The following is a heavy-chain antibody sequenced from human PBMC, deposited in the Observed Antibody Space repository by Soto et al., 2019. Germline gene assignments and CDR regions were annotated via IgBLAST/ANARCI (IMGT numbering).Heavy chain of an antibody. D-gene: IGHD3-3*01. Sequence: GGSLRLSCAASGFTFSSYAMSWVRQAPGKGLEWVSTLGGSDSRTFYADSVKGRFTISRDNSKITLYLQMSVLRPDDTVVYFCAKGSGASRPYYFDYWGQGTLVTVSS. CDR2: LGGSDSRT. J-gene: IGHJ4*02. CDR3: AKGSGASRPYYFDY. V-gene: IGHV3-23*01. CDR1: GFTFSSYA.